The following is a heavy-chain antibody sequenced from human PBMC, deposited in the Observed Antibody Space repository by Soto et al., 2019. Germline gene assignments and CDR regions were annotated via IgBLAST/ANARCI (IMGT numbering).Heavy chain of an antibody. D-gene: IGHD5-18*01. CDR1: GFSLSDYW. Sequence: EVQLVESGGGLVQPGGSLRLSCAASGFSLSDYWMHWVRQAPGEGLVWLSRITRDGSSTNYADSVKGRFTISRDNAKNTSYLQVNSLRGEDTAVYYCARGANGYYYFDYWGQGTLVTVSS. V-gene: IGHV3-74*01. J-gene: IGHJ4*02. CDR3: ARGANGYYYFDY. CDR2: ITRDGSST.